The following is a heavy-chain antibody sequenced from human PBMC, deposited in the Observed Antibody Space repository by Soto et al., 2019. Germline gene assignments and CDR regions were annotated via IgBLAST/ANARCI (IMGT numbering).Heavy chain of an antibody. J-gene: IGHJ4*02. V-gene: IGHV4-31*03. CDR3: ARGVATTFYPDY. CDR2: IYYSGST. Sequence: SETLSLTCTVSGGSISSGGYYWSWIRQHPGKGLEWIGYIYYSGSTHYNPSLKSRVTISVDTSKNQFSLKLSSVTAADTAVYYCARGVATTFYPDYWGQGTLVTVSS. D-gene: IGHD5-12*01. CDR1: GGSISSGGYY.